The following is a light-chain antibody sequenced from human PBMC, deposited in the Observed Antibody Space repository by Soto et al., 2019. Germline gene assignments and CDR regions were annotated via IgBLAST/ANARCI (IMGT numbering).Light chain of an antibody. CDR3: SSYTSTSSLHV. J-gene: IGLJ1*01. CDR2: DVS. CDR1: SSDVGGYNY. Sequence: QSALTQPASVSGSPGQSITISCTGTSSDVGGYNYVSWYQQHPGKAPKLMIYDVSNRPSGVSNRFSGSKSGNTASLTISGLQAEDEADYYSSSYTSTSSLHVFRTVTKVTDL. V-gene: IGLV2-14*01.